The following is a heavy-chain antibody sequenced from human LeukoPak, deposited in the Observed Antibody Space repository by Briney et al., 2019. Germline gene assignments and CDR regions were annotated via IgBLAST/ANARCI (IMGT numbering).Heavy chain of an antibody. CDR3: ARDTRPLPPFYDFWSGDAFDI. J-gene: IGHJ3*02. V-gene: IGHV3-7*01. D-gene: IGHD3-3*01. CDR2: IKQDGSEK. CDR1: GFTFSSYW. Sequence: GGSLRLSCAASGFTFSSYWMSWVRQAPGKGLEWVANIKQDGSEKYYVDSVKGRFTISRDNAKNSLYLQMNSLRAEDTAVYYCARDTRPLPPFYDFWSGDAFDIWGQGTTVTVSS.